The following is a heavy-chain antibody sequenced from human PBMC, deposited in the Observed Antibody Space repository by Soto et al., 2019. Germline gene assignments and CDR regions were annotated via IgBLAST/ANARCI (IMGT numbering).Heavy chain of an antibody. CDR2: ISGSGGST. D-gene: IGHD5-12*01. CDR1: GFTFSSYA. CDR3: AKSVHHTVGHDFDY. J-gene: IGHJ4*02. V-gene: IGHV3-23*01. Sequence: EVQLLESGGGLVQPGGSLRLSCAASGFTFSSYAMSWLRQAQGKGLEWVSAISGSGGSTYYADSVKGRFTISRDNSKNTLYLQMNSLRAEDTAVYYCAKSVHHTVGHDFDYWGQGTLVTVSS.